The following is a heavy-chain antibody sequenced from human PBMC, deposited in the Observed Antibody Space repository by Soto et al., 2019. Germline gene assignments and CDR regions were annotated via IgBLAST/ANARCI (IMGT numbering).Heavy chain of an antibody. J-gene: IGHJ6*02. D-gene: IGHD2-2*01. CDR3: ARDGDCSSTSCYALDYGMDV. CDR2: IWYDGSNK. CDR1: GFTFSSYG. Sequence: QVQLVESGGGVVQPGRSLRLSCAASGFTFSSYGMHWVRQAPGKGLEWVAVIWYDGSNKYYADSVKGRFTISRDNSKNTLYQQVTSLRAEATAVYYSARDGDCSSTSCYALDYGMDVWGQGTTVTVSS. V-gene: IGHV3-33*01.